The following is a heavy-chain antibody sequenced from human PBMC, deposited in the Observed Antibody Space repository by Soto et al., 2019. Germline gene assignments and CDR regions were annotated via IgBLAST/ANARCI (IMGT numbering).Heavy chain of an antibody. V-gene: IGHV1-46*02. J-gene: IGHJ4*02. CDR1: GYTFNTYY. CDR2: IHPSGGGT. CDR3: ARGGHIAVVTASFDY. Sequence: GPVKVSCKPSGYTFNTYYLHWLRQAPGQALEWMGVIHPSGGGTTYAQKFLGRVTVTRDTSTTTVFMELSSLRSDDTAVYYCARGGHIAVVTASFDYWGQGTLVTVSS. D-gene: IGHD2-21*02.